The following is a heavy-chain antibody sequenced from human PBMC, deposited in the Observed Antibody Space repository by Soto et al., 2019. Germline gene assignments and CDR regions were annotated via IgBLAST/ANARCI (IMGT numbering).Heavy chain of an antibody. CDR1: GGTFSSYA. D-gene: IGHD3-22*01. Sequence: QVQLVQSGAEVKKPGSSVKVSCKASGGTFSSYAISWVRQAPGQGLEWMGGIIPIFGTANYAQKFQGRVTITADESTSTAYMELSSLRSEDTAVYYCARDPPSYYYDSSGYYSPWGQGTLVTVSS. CDR2: IIPIFGTA. V-gene: IGHV1-69*01. CDR3: ARDPPSYYYDSSGYYSP. J-gene: IGHJ5*02.